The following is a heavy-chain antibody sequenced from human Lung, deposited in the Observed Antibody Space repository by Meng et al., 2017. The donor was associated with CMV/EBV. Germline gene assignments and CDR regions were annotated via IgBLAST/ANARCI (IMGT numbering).Heavy chain of an antibody. CDR2: IYWNDDK. V-gene: IGHV2-5*01. CDR1: SGVG. J-gene: IGHJ4*02. CDR3: AHRDSITGTSGSLGEYYFDY. D-gene: IGHD1-7*01. Sequence: SGVGVGWIRRPPGKALEWLSLIYWNDDKRYSPFLKSRLTITKDTSKNQVVLTMTNMDLVDTATYYCAHRDSITGTSGSLGEYYFDYWGQGTLVTVSS.